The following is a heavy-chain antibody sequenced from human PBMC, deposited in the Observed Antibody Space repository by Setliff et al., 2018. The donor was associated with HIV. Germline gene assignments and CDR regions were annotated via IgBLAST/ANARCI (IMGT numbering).Heavy chain of an antibody. CDR1: GYSISSDYW. Sequence: TSETLSLTCTVSGYSISSDYWWGWIRQPPGKGLEWIGSIYHSGNTYYNPSLKSRVIISVDMSKNQFSLKLTSVTAADTAVYYCARVGWDYYDSSGVGEFDYWGQGTLVTV. J-gene: IGHJ4*02. CDR3: ARVGWDYYDSSGVGEFDY. CDR2: IYHSGNT. V-gene: IGHV4-38-2*02. D-gene: IGHD3-22*01.